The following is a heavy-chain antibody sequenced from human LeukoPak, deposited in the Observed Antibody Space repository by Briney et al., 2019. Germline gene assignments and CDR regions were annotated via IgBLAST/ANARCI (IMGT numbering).Heavy chain of an antibody. CDR3: ARVCSGGSCYSGGAY. J-gene: IGHJ4*02. CDR2: IYYSGST. CDR1: GGSISSSSYS. V-gene: IGHV4-39*07. Sequence: SETLSLTCTVSGGSISSSSYSWGWIRQPPGKGLEWIGSIYYSGSTYYNPSLKSRVTISVDTSKNQFSLKLSSVTAADTAVYYCARVCSGGSCYSGGAYWGQGTLVTVSS. D-gene: IGHD2-15*01.